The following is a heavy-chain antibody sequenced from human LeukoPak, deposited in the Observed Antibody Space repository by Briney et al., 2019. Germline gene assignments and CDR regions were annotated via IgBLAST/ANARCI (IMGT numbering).Heavy chain of an antibody. CDR2: IYTDGST. CDR3: ARGPDY. Sequence: PGGSLRLSCAASGFSVSGNYMNWVRQAPGKGLEWVSVIYTDGSTYYTDSVKGRFTISRDNSQNILFLQMNSLRAEDTAVYFCARGPDYWGRGILVTVSS. V-gene: IGHV3-53*01. CDR1: GFSVSGNY. J-gene: IGHJ4*02.